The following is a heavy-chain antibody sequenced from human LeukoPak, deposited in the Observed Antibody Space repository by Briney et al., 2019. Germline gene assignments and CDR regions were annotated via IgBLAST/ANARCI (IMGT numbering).Heavy chain of an antibody. CDR3: AAALGRYGDYSRGYYFDY. CDR1: GGSISNYY. J-gene: IGHJ4*02. Sequence: PSETLSLTCTVSGGSISNYYWSWIRQPPGQGLEWIGYVFDSGGANYNPSLKSRVTISVETSKNQFSVKLGSVTAADTAVYYCAAALGRYGDYSRGYYFDYWGQGALVTVSS. V-gene: IGHV4-59*13. D-gene: IGHD4-17*01. CDR2: VFDSGGA.